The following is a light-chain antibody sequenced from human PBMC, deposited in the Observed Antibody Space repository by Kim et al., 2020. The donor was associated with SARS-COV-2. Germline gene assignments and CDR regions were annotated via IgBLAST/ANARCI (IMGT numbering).Light chain of an antibody. CDR1: KLGDKY. J-gene: IGLJ3*02. Sequence: VSPEQTASIACSGEKLGDKYACWYQQKPGQSPVLVIYQDSKRPSGIPERFSGSNSGNTATLTISGTQAMDEADYYCQAWDSSTAGVFGGGTQLTVL. CDR3: QAWDSSTAGV. V-gene: IGLV3-1*01. CDR2: QDS.